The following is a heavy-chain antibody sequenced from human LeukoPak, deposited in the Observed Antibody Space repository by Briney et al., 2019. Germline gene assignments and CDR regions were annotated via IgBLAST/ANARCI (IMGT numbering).Heavy chain of an antibody. Sequence: GGSLRLSCAVSGFTFTTYAMTWVRQAPGKGLEWVSAISGSGTSTYYADSVKGRFTISRDNSKNTLYLQINSLRAEDTAIYYCSNAHFRDYCGQGTLVTVSS. D-gene: IGHD2/OR15-2a*01. J-gene: IGHJ4*02. V-gene: IGHV3-23*01. CDR1: GFTFTTYA. CDR3: SNAHFRDY. CDR2: ISGSGTST.